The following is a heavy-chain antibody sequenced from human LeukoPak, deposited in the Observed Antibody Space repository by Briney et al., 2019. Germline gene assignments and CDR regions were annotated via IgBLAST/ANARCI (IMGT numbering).Heavy chain of an antibody. V-gene: IGHV4-59*01. CDR3: ARDLHGGNSGLGY. CDR1: GGAISGYY. CDR2: IHYSGDT. D-gene: IGHD4-23*01. Sequence: PSETLSLTCTVSGGAISGYYWTWIRQPPGKGLEWIGYIHYSGDTRYNPSLKSRVTISVDTSKNQFSLKLKSLTAADTAVYYCARDLHGGNSGLGYWGQGTLVTVSS. J-gene: IGHJ1*01.